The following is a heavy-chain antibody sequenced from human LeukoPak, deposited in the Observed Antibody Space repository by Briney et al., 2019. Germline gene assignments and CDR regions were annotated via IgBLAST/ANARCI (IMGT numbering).Heavy chain of an antibody. D-gene: IGHD3-9*01. CDR2: INHSGST. J-gene: IGHJ6*02. CDR3: ARAPYDILTGYYKRRRGMDV. Sequence: SETLSLTCAVYGGSFSGYYWSWIRQPPGKGLEWIGEINHSGSTNYNPSLKSRVTISVDTSKNQFSLKLSSVTAADTAVYYCARAPYDILTGYYKRRRGMDVWGQGTTVTVSS. V-gene: IGHV4-34*01. CDR1: GGSFSGYY.